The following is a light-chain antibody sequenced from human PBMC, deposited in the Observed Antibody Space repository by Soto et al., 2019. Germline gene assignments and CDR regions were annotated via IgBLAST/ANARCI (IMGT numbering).Light chain of an antibody. J-gene: IGKJ4*01. V-gene: IGKV1-5*03. CDR3: QEYNSYSLT. Sequence: DVQMTQSPSTLSASVGDRVTITCRASQTISSWLAWYQQKPGKAPKLLIYKASTLESGVPSRFSGSGSGTEFTLTISSLQPDDFATYYCQEYNSYSLTFGGGTKVEIK. CDR1: QTISSW. CDR2: KAS.